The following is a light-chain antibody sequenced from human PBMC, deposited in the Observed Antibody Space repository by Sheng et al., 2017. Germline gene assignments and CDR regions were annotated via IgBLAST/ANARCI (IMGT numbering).Light chain of an antibody. CDR2: DTS. CDR1: NIGGKS. CDR3: HVWDGSTDHLV. Sequence: SYELTQPPSVSVAPGKTATLTCGGDNIGGKSVHWYRQRPAQAPVLVVYDTSDRPSGIPERFSGSNSGNTATLTITRVEPGDEADYYCHVWDGSTDHLVFGGGTKLTVL. V-gene: IGLV3-21*03. J-gene: IGLJ2*01.